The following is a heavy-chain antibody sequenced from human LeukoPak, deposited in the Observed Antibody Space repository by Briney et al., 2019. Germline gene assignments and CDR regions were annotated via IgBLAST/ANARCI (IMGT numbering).Heavy chain of an antibody. J-gene: IGHJ2*01. CDR2: IKPTGGST. Sequence: ASVKVSCKASGYTFSNYYMHWVRQAPGQGLEWMGMIKPTGGSTSYAQRFQGRVTMTRDTSTSTVYMELSSLTSEDTAVYYCARDGAVSGTSDWYCDLWGHGTLVTVSS. D-gene: IGHD3-10*01. CDR3: ARDGAVSGTSDWYCDL. CDR1: GYTFSNYY. V-gene: IGHV1-46*01.